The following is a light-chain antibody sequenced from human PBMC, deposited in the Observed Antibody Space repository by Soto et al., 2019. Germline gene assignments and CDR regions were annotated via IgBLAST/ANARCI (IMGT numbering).Light chain of an antibody. CDR3: QRYNDWPLT. V-gene: IGKV3-15*01. CDR2: GAS. Sequence: IVMTQSPATLSVSPGERVTLSCRASQGIGITLAWYQQKPGQTPRLLIYGASTRATGIPARFSGSGSGTEFTLTINSLQSEDSAVCYCQRYNDWPLTFGGGTKVEIK. CDR1: QGIGIT. J-gene: IGKJ4*01.